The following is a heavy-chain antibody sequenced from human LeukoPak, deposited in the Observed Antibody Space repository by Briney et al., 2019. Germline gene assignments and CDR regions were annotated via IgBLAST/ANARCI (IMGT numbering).Heavy chain of an antibody. CDR2: IKSKTDGGTT. D-gene: IGHD3-10*01. CDR1: GFTFNNAW. V-gene: IGHV3-15*01. CDR3: TRGNIFYGSNIEY. J-gene: IGHJ4*02. Sequence: GGSLRLSCAASGFTFNNAWMNWVRQAPGTGLEWVGRIKSKTDGGTTDYAAPVKGRFTISRDDSRNTVYLQMNSLQTEDTAVYYCTRGNIFYGSNIEYWGQGTLVTVSS.